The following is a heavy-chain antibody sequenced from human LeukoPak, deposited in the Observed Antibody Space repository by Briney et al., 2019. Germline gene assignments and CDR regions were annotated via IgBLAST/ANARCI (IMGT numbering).Heavy chain of an antibody. CDR1: GFTFSSYG. V-gene: IGHV3-23*01. CDR2: ISGSGGST. J-gene: IGHJ4*02. D-gene: IGHD6-19*01. Sequence: PGGSLRLSCAASGFTFSSYGMTWVRQAPGKGLEWVSTISGSGGSTYYADSVKGRFTISRDNSKNTLYLQMNSLRAEDTAVYYCAKDAQWLVISFIEYWGQGTLVTVSS. CDR3: AKDAQWLVISFIEY.